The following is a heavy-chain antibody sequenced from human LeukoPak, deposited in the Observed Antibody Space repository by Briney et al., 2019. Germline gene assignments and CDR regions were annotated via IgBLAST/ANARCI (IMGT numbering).Heavy chain of an antibody. CDR3: ARGLRGYCSSTNCKGGFDP. V-gene: IGHV4-34*01. CDR2: INHSGST. CDR1: GFTFSSYA. Sequence: LRLSCAASGFTFSSYAMHWVRQAPGKGLEWIGEINHSGSTNYNPSLKSRVTISVDTSKNQFSLKLSSVTAADTAVYYCARGLRGYCSSTNCKGGFDPWGQGTLVTVSS. J-gene: IGHJ5*02. D-gene: IGHD2-2*01.